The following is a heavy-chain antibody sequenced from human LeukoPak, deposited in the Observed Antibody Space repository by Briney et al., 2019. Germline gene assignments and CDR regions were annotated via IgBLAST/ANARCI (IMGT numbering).Heavy chain of an antibody. CDR2: IRYDGSNK. CDR3: AKDRSKGYGSGSSYIRAQRYYFDY. J-gene: IGHJ4*02. CDR1: GFTFSSYG. V-gene: IGHV3-30*02. D-gene: IGHD3-10*01. Sequence: GGSLRLSCAASGFTFSSYGMHWVRQAPGKGLEWVAFIRYDGSNKYYADSVKGRFTISRDNSKNTLYLQMNSLRADDTAVYYCAKDRSKGYGSGSSYIRAQRYYFDYWGQGTLVTVSS.